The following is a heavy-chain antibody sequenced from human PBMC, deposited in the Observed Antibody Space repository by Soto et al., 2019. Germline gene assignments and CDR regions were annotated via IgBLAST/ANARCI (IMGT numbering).Heavy chain of an antibody. Sequence: QVQLVQSGAEVKKPGASVKVSCKASGYTFTSYAMHWVREAPGQRLEWMGWMNAGNGSTKYSQKFQGRVTITRDTSASTAYMELSRLRSEDTAVYYCARVRIVVVVAATYYYFDYWGQGTLVTVSS. D-gene: IGHD2-15*01. CDR1: GYTFTSYA. J-gene: IGHJ4*02. V-gene: IGHV1-3*01. CDR2: MNAGNGST. CDR3: ARVRIVVVVAATYYYFDY.